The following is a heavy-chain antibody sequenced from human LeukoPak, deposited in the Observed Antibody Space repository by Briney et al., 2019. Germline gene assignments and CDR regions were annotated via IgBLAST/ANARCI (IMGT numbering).Heavy chain of an antibody. CDR3: ARGGYYDSSAPGL. D-gene: IGHD3-22*01. V-gene: IGHV4-30-2*01. J-gene: IGHJ4*02. CDR2: IYHSGST. Sequence: PSETLSLTCAVSGGSISSGGYSWSWIRQPPGKGLEWIEYIYHSGSTYYNPSLKSRVTISVDRSKNQFSLKLSSVTAADTAVYYCARGGYYDSSAPGLWGQGTLVTVSS. CDR1: GGSISSGGYS.